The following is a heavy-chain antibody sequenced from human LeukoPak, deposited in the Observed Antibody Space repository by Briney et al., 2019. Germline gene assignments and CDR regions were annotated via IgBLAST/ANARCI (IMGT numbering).Heavy chain of an antibody. CDR3: TARWLQSFGQNDY. CDR1: GFTFSGSA. Sequence: GGSLRLSCAASGFTFSGSAMHWVRQASGKGLEWVGRIRSKANSYATAYAASVKGRFTISRDDSKNTAYLQMNSLKTEDTAVYYCTARWLQSFGQNDYWGQGTLVTVSS. CDR2: IRSKANSYAT. V-gene: IGHV3-73*01. J-gene: IGHJ4*02. D-gene: IGHD5-24*01.